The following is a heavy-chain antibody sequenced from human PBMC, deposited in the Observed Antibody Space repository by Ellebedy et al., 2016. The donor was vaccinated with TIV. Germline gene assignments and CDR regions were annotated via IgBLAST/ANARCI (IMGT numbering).Heavy chain of an antibody. CDR3: ARAVTPDYYYYYYMDV. CDR2: MSGSSGGT. Sequence: GESLKISXVGSGFPFSTYALSWVRQAPGRGLEWVSIMSGSSGGTFYADSVKGRFTISRDNSKNTLHLQMNSLGAEDTAVYYCARAVTPDYYYYYYMDVWGKGTTVTVSS. V-gene: IGHV3-23*01. J-gene: IGHJ6*03. D-gene: IGHD2-21*02. CDR1: GFPFSTYA.